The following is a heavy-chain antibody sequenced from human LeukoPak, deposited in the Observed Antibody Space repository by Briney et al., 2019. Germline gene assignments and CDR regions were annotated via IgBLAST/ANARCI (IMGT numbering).Heavy chain of an antibody. D-gene: IGHD3-10*01. CDR1: GFTFGDYA. V-gene: IGHV4-34*01. CDR2: INHSGST. CDR3: ARRRGSNSYYYYYYMDV. Sequence: GSLRLSCTASGFTFGDYAMSWVRQPPGKGLEWIGEINHSGSTNYNPSLKSRVTISVDTSKNQFSLKLSSVTAADTAVYYCARRRGSNSYYYYYYMDVWGKGTTVTISS. J-gene: IGHJ6*03.